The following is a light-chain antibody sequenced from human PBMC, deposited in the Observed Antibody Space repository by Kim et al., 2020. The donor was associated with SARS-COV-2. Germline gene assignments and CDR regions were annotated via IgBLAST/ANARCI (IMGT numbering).Light chain of an antibody. CDR3: QQFNSYPPSLT. CDR2: DAS. Sequence: AIQLTQSPSSLSASVGDRVTITCRASQGISSALAWYQQKPGKAPKLLIYDASSLESGVTSRFSGSGSGTDFTLTISSLQPEDFATYYCQQFNSYPPSLTFGGGTKVDIK. V-gene: IGKV1-13*02. J-gene: IGKJ4*01. CDR1: QGISSA.